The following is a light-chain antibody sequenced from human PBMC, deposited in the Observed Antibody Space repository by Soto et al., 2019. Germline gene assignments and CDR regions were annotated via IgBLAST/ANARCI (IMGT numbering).Light chain of an antibody. CDR1: QSISRY. CDR2: AAS. CDR3: QQSYNTPALT. J-gene: IGKJ4*01. V-gene: IGKV1-39*01. Sequence: DIQMTQAPSSLSASVGDRVTITCRASQSISRYLNCYQQKPGKAPKLLIYAASSLQSGVPSRFSGSGSGTDFTLTISSLQPEDFATYYCQQSYNTPALTFGGGTKVEIK.